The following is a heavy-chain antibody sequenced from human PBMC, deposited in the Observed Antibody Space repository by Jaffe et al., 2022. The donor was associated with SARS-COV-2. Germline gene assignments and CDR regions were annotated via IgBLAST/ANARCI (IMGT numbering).Heavy chain of an antibody. CDR1: GGSFSGYY. V-gene: IGHV4-34*01. CDR2: INHSGST. J-gene: IGHJ4*02. CDR3: SKGYSYGIGRSIKFDY. D-gene: IGHD5-18*01. Sequence: QVQLQQWGAGLLKPSETLSLTCAVYGGSFSGYYWSWIRQPPGKGLEWIGEINHSGSTNYNPSLKSRVTISVDTSKNQFSLKLSSVTAADTAVYYCSKGYSYGIGRSIKFDYWGQGTLVTVSS.